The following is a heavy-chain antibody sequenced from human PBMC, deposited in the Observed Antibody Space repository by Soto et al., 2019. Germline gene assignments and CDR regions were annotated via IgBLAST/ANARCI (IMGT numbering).Heavy chain of an antibody. D-gene: IGHD5-12*01. CDR2: IYTSGST. V-gene: IGHV4-4*07. J-gene: IGHJ4*02. CDR3: ARERRENIYDGYDIDY. Sequence: SETPSLTCTVSGGSISSYYWSWIWQPAGKGLEWIGRIYTSGSTDYNPSLKSRVTISIDTSKNQFSLKVTSMTAADTAVYSCARERRENIYDGYDIDYWGQGTLVTVSS. CDR1: GGSISSYY.